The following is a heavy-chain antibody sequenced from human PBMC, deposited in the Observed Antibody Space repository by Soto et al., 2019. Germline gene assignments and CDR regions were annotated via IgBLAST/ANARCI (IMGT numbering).Heavy chain of an antibody. CDR1: GGTFSSYT. J-gene: IGHJ4*02. V-gene: IGHV1-69*02. Sequence: QVQLVQSGAEVKKPGSSVKVSCKASGGTFSSYTISWVRQAPGQGLEWMGRIIPILGIANYAQKFQGRVTITADKSTSTAYMELRSLRSEDTAVYYCAGGYYDSSGYKEADYWGQGTLVTVSS. D-gene: IGHD3-22*01. CDR3: AGGYYDSSGYKEADY. CDR2: IIPILGIA.